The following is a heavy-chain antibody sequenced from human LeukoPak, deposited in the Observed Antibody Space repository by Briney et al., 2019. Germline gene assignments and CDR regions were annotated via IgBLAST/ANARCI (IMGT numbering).Heavy chain of an antibody. CDR3: GLSTTKATTRTIDY. J-gene: IGHJ4*02. V-gene: IGHV4-34*01. CDR2: INHSGST. CDR1: GGSFSGYY. D-gene: IGHD4-17*01. Sequence: SETLSLTCAVYGGSFSGYYWSWIRQPPGKGLEWIGEINHSGSTNYSPSLKSRVTISLDTSKNQVSLKLSSVTAADTAMYYCGLSTTKATTRTIDYWGQGTLVTVSS.